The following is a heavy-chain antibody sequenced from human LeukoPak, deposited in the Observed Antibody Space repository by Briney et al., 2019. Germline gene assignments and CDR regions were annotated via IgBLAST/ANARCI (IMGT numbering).Heavy chain of an antibody. CDR3: AKSSSGGDCSDSPLFDY. D-gene: IGHD2-21*02. J-gene: IGHJ4*02. CDR1: GFTFSSYG. CDR2: ISYDGSNH. V-gene: IGHV3-30*18. Sequence: GGSLRLSCAASGFTFSSYGMHRVRQAPAKGLEWVAVISYDGSNHYYADSVKDRFTISSDNSKKPRYLQMNSLRAEDTAAYYCAKSSSGGDCSDSPLFDYWGQGTLVTVSS.